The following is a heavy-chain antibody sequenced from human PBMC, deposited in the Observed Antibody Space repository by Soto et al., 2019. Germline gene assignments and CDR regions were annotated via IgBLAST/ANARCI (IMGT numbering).Heavy chain of an antibody. CDR3: ANTMYYDFWSGYFPSYYYGMDV. J-gene: IGHJ6*02. CDR2: IIPIFGTA. V-gene: IGHV1-69*13. CDR1: GGTFSSYA. D-gene: IGHD3-3*01. Sequence: SVKVSCKASGGTFSSYAISWVRQAPGQGLEWMGGIIPIFGTANYAQKFQGRVTITADESTGTAYMELSSLRSEDTAVYYCANTMYYDFWSGYFPSYYYGMDVWGQGTTVTVSS.